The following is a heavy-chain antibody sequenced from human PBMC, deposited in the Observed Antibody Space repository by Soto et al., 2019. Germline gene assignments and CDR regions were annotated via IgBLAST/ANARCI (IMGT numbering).Heavy chain of an antibody. D-gene: IGHD3-10*01. CDR1: GGSISSSSYY. CDR3: ARHLSRRGGFDD. J-gene: IGHJ4*02. V-gene: IGHV4-39*01. Sequence: QLQLQESGPGLVKPSETLSLTCTVSGGSISSSSYYWGWIRQPPGKGLEWIATIYYSGSTYYNPSLKSRITISVDTSKNQFSLKLVSVTAADMAVYYCARHLSRRGGFDDWGQGTLVTVAS. CDR2: IYYSGST.